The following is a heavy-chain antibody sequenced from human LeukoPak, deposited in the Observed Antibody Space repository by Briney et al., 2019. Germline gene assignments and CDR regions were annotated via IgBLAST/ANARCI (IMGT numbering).Heavy chain of an antibody. J-gene: IGHJ4*02. CDR2: IYTSGST. CDR3: ARASQWLSPFDY. D-gene: IGHD5-12*01. CDR1: GGSISSYY. V-gene: IGHV4-4*07. Sequence: PSETLSLTCTVSGGSISSYYWSRIRQPAGKGLEWIGRIYTSGSTNYSPSLKSRVTMSVDTSKNQFSLKLTSVTAADTAVYYCARASQWLSPFDYWGQGTLVTVSS.